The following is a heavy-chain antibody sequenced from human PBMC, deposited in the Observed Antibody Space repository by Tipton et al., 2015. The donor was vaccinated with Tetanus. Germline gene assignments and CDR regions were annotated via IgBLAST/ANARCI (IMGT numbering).Heavy chain of an antibody. CDR3: VSGSALDY. V-gene: IGHV3-21*01. CDR2: ISSTSRYI. D-gene: IGHD6-25*01. Sequence: GSLRLSCAASGFTFSFYWMNWVRQGPGRGLEWVSSISSTSRYINYADSVKGRFTISRDNAKNSLFLEMNSLRADDTAVYYCVSGSALDYWGQGTLITVSS. J-gene: IGHJ4*02. CDR1: GFTFSFYW.